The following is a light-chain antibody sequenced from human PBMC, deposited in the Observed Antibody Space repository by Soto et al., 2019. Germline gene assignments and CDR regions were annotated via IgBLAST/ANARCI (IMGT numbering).Light chain of an antibody. Sequence: EIVLTQSPGTLSLSPGERATLSCRASQSLSSSYLAWYQQKPGQAPRLLSYGASSRATDIPDRFSGRGSGTDFTLIISRLETEDVAVYYCQQFGSSSFTFGGGTKVEIK. V-gene: IGKV3-20*01. CDR3: QQFGSSSFT. CDR2: GAS. J-gene: IGKJ4*01. CDR1: QSLSSSY.